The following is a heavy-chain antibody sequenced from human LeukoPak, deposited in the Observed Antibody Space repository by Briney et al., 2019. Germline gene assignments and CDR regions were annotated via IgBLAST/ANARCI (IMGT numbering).Heavy chain of an antibody. CDR3: ARDAVVPARGDIYYFDY. D-gene: IGHD2-2*01. Sequence: GGSLRLSCAASGFTFSSYSMNWVRQAPGKGLEWVSYISSSSSTIYYADSVKGRFTISRDNAKNSLYLQMNSLRDEDTAVYYCARDAVVPARGDIYYFDYWGQGTLVTVSS. J-gene: IGHJ4*02. V-gene: IGHV3-48*02. CDR2: ISSSSSTI. CDR1: GFTFSSYS.